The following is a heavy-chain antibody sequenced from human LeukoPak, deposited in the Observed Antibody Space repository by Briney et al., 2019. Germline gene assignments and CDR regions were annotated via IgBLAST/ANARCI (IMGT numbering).Heavy chain of an antibody. Sequence: SETLSLTCTVSGGSICSSSYYWGWIRQPPGKGLEWIGSIYYSGSTYYNPSLKSRVTISVDTSKNQFSLKLSSVTAADTAVYYCARVNWNYVYYMDVWGKGTTVTVSS. CDR2: IYYSGST. CDR1: GGSICSSSYY. CDR3: ARVNWNYVYYMDV. D-gene: IGHD1-7*01. V-gene: IGHV4-39*07. J-gene: IGHJ6*03.